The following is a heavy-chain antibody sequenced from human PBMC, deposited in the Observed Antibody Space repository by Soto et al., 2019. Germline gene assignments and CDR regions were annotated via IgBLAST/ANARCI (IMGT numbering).Heavy chain of an antibody. Sequence: GGSLRLSCAASGFTFSSYSMNWVRQAPGKGLEWVSSISSTSSYIYYADSLKGRFTISRDNAKNSLYLQMNSLRAEDTAVYYCARVSRLEWLLYGYYFDYWGQGTMVTVSS. D-gene: IGHD3-3*01. J-gene: IGHJ4*02. V-gene: IGHV3-21*01. CDR1: GFTFSSYS. CDR2: ISSTSSYI. CDR3: ARVSRLEWLLYGYYFDY.